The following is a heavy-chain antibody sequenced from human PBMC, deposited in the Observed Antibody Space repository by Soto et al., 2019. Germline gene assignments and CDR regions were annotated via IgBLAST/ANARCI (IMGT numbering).Heavy chain of an antibody. V-gene: IGHV3-23*01. CDR2: ISGSGGST. CDR3: AKGVRGGYYYDSSGYYPFDY. Sequence: PGGSLRLSCAASGFTFSSYAMSWVRQAPGKGLEWVSAISGSGGSTYYADSVKGRFTISRDNSKNTLYLQMNSLRAEDTAVYYCAKGVRGGYYYDSSGYYPFDYWGQGTLVTVS. J-gene: IGHJ4*02. CDR1: GFTFSSYA. D-gene: IGHD3-22*01.